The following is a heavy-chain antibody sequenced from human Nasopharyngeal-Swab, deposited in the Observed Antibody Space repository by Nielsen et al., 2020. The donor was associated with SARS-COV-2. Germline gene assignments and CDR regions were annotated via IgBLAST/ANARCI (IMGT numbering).Heavy chain of an antibody. J-gene: IGHJ6*03. CDR1: GGSISSSSYY. V-gene: IGHV4-39*01. D-gene: IGHD3-22*01. CDR3: ASYYDSSGYQTFYYYYMDV. CDR2: IYYSGST. Sequence: GSLRLSYTVSGGSISSSSYYWGWIRQPPGKGLEWIGSIYYSGSTYYNPSLKSRVTISVDTSKNQFSLKLSSVTAADTAVYYCASYYDSSGYQTFYYYYMDVWGKGTTVTVSS.